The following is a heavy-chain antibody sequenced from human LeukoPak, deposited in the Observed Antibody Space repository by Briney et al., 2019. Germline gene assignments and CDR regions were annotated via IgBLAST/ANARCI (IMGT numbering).Heavy chain of an antibody. CDR2: INHSGST. Sequence: SETLSLTRAVSGYFISSGYYWSWIRQPPGKGLEWIGEINHSGSTNYNPSLKSRVTISVDTSKNQFSLKLSSVTAADTAVYYCARGGTAARFDPWGQGTLVTVSS. D-gene: IGHD2-21*02. J-gene: IGHJ5*02. CDR3: ARGGTAARFDP. V-gene: IGHV4-34*01. CDR1: GYFISSGYY.